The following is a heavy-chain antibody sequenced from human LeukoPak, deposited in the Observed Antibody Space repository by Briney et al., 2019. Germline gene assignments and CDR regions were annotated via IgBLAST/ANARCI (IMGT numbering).Heavy chain of an antibody. CDR1: GYTFTGYY. CDR2: INPNSGGT. Sequence: ASVKVSCKASGYTFTGYYMHWVRQAPGQGLEWMGWINPNSGGTNYAQKFQGRVTMTRDTSISTAYMELSSLRSEDTAVYYCARGTVVVTAFYYYYMDVWGKGTTVTISS. D-gene: IGHD2-21*02. CDR3: ARGTVVVTAFYYYYMDV. V-gene: IGHV1-2*02. J-gene: IGHJ6*03.